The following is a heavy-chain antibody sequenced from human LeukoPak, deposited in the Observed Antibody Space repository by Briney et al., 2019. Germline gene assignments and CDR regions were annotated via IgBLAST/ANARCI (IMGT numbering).Heavy chain of an antibody. D-gene: IGHD4-17*01. Sequence: GGSLRLSCAASGFTFSTTWMSWVRHAPGKGLEWMGRIKSNPDGGTTESAAPVKGRFTISRDDSKNTLYLQMNSLKPEDTGVYYCTTIRYGDYPGSWGQGTLVTVSS. CDR3: TTIRYGDYPGS. J-gene: IGHJ5*02. CDR2: IKSNPDGGTT. CDR1: GFTFSTTW. V-gene: IGHV3-15*01.